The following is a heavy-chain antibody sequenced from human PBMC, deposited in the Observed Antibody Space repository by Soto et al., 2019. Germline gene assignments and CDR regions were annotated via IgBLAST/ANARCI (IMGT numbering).Heavy chain of an antibody. V-gene: IGHV1-69*01. CDR1: GGTFSSYA. CDR3: ARDTPTIVGATRGWFDP. CDR2: IIPIFGTA. J-gene: IGHJ5*02. D-gene: IGHD1-26*01. Sequence: QVQLVQSGAEVKKPGSSVKVSCKASGGTFSSYAISWVRQAPGQGLEWMGGIIPIFGTANYAQKFQGRVTITADESTSTAYMELSSLRSEDTAVYYCARDTPTIVGATRGWFDPWGQGTLVTVSS.